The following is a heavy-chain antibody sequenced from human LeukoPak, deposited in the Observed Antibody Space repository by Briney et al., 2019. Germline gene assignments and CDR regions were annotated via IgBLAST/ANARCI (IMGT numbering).Heavy chain of an antibody. V-gene: IGHV5-51*01. CDR3: ARHFHSAWFGF. Sequence: GESLKISCMCSGFDFTAYGIACVRQMPGKGLEWVGNIYPGGSNGRYSPSFQGQVTMSADKSITTVYLQWSSLEASDTAMYYCARHFHSAWFGFWGQGSLVTVSS. CDR1: GFDFTAYG. J-gene: IGHJ4*02. CDR2: IYPGGSNG. D-gene: IGHD5-18*01.